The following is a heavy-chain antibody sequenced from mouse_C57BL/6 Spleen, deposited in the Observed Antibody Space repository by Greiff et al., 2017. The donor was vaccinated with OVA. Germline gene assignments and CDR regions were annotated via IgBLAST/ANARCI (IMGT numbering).Heavy chain of an antibody. CDR3: ARSDSNYVDYFDY. D-gene: IGHD2-5*01. J-gene: IGHJ2*01. Sequence: QVQLKQSGAELVKPGASVKISCKASGYAFSSYWMNWVKQRPGKGLEWIGQIYPGDGDTNYNGKFKGKATLTADKSSSTAYMQLSSLTSEDSAVYFCARSDSNYVDYFDYWGQGTTLTVSS. CDR2: IYPGDGDT. V-gene: IGHV1-80*01. CDR1: GYAFSSYW.